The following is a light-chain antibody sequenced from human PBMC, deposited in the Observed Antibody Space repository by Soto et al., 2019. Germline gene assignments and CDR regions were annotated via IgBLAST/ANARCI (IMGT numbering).Light chain of an antibody. V-gene: IGKV3-20*01. J-gene: IGKJ5*01. Sequence: EILWTQSPGTLSLSPGARATLSCRASQSVDRNYLAWYQHKPGQAPRLLIYGASTRATGIPDRLSGSGSGTDFTLTISRLEPEDFAVYYCQQYGSSITFGQGTRLEIK. CDR2: GAS. CDR1: QSVDRNY. CDR3: QQYGSSIT.